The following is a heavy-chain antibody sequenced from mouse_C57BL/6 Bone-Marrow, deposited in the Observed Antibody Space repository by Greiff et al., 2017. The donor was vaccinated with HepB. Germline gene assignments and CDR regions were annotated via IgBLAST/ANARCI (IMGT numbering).Heavy chain of an antibody. D-gene: IGHD2-1*01. J-gene: IGHJ3*01. CDR2: IRNKANGYTT. Sequence: EVMLVESGGGLVQPGGSLSLSCAASGFTFTDYYMSWVRQPPGKALEWLGFIRNKANGYTTEYSASVKGRFNISRDNSQRILYLQMNALRAEDSATYYCARYDLSIYYGNSAWFAYWGQGTLVTVSA. CDR1: GFTFTDYY. V-gene: IGHV7-3*01. CDR3: ARYDLSIYYGNSAWFAY.